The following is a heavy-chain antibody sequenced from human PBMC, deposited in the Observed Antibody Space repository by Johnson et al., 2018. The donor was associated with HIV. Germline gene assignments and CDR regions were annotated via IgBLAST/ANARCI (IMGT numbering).Heavy chain of an antibody. V-gene: IGHV3-53*01. CDR2: IYSGGST. CDR1: GFTVSSNY. Sequence: VQLVESGGGLIQPGGSPRLSCAASGFTVSSNYMSWVRQAPGNGLEWVSVIYSGGSTYYADSVKGRFTISRENAKNSLYLQMNSLRAGDTAVYYCARETVTSGAFDIWGQGTMVTVSS. J-gene: IGHJ3*02. D-gene: IGHD4-11*01. CDR3: ARETVTSGAFDI.